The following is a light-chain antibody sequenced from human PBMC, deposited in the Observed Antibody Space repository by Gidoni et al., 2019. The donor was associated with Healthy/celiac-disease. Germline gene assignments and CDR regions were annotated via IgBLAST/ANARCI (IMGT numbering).Light chain of an antibody. J-gene: IGKJ4*01. CDR3: QQYGSSPRT. CDR2: GAS. Sequence: EIVLTQSPGTLSLSPGERATLSCRASQSVSSSYLAWYQQKPGQAPRLLSYGASSRATGIPDRFSGRGSGTDFTLTISRLEPEDFAVYYCQQYGSSPRTFGGGTKVEIK. CDR1: QSVSSSY. V-gene: IGKV3-20*01.